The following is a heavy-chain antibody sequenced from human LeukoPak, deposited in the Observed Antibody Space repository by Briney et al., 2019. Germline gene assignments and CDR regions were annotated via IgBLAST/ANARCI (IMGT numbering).Heavy chain of an antibody. CDR2: ISSSSSYI. D-gene: IGHD6-13*01. CDR1: GFTFSSYS. CDR3: ARDQRTAAAGTFDY. V-gene: IGHV3-21*01. Sequence: GGSLRFFCAASGFTFSSYSMNWVRQAPGKGLEWVSSISSSSSYIYYADSVKGRFTISRDNAKNSLYLQMNSLRAEDTAVYYCARDQRTAAAGTFDYWGQGTLVTVSS. J-gene: IGHJ4*02.